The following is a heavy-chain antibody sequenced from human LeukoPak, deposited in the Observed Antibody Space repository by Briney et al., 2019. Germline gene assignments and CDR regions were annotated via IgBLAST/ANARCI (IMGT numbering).Heavy chain of an antibody. J-gene: IGHJ4*02. CDR2: ISGSGTDT. V-gene: IGHV3-23*01. CDR3: AKGGYDFWSAYSDY. CDR1: GFTFSSYA. D-gene: IGHD3-3*01. Sequence: GGSLRLSCAASGFTFSSYAMSWVRRAPGKGLECVSCISGSGTDTSYAGSVKGRFTISRDNSKNTLYLQMNSLRAEDTAVYYCAKGGYDFWSAYSDYWGQGTLVTVSS.